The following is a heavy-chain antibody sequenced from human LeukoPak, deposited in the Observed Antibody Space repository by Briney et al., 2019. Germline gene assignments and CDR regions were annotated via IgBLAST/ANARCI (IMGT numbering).Heavy chain of an antibody. CDR2: IKSKTDGGTT. V-gene: IGHV3-15*01. CDR3: TTDYAPTYYDIP. D-gene: IGHD3-9*01. CDR1: GFTFSNAW. J-gene: IGHJ5*02. Sequence: PGGSLRLSCAASGFTFSNAWMSWVRQAPGKGLEWVGRIKSKTDGGTTDYAAPVKGRFTISRDDSKNTLYLQMNSLKTEDTAAYYCTTDYAPTYYDIPWGQGTLVTVSS.